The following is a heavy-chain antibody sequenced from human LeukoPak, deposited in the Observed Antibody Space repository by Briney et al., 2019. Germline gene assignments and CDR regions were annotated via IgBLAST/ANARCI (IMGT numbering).Heavy chain of an antibody. D-gene: IGHD3-10*01. CDR1: GYTFTGYY. CDR3: ARASLLLWFGESYDDY. CDR2: INPNSGGT. J-gene: IGHJ4*02. V-gene: IGHV1-2*02. Sequence: ASVKVSCKASGYTFTGYYMHWVRQAPGQGLEWMGWINPNSGGTNYAQKFQGRVTMTRDTSISTAYMELSRLRSDDTAVYYCARASLLLWFGESYDDYWDQGTLVTVSS.